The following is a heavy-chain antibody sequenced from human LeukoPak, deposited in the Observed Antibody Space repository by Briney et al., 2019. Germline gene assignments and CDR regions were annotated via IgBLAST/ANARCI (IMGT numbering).Heavy chain of an antibody. CDR1: GGSISSYY. J-gene: IGHJ4*02. D-gene: IGHD3-22*01. Sequence: SETLSLTCTASGGSISSYYWSWLRQPAGKGLEWIGRIYTSGSTNYNPSLKSRVTMSVDTSKNQLSLKLRSVTAADTAVYYCARDSYYYDSRGYYRFDYWGQGTLVTVSS. V-gene: IGHV4-4*07. CDR2: IYTSGST. CDR3: ARDSYYYDSRGYYRFDY.